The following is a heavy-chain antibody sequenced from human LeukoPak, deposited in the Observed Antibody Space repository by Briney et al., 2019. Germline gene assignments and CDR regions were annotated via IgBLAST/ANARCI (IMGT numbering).Heavy chain of an antibody. CDR3: AREGGNCSGGSCYSGAFDV. J-gene: IGHJ3*01. Sequence: SETLSLTCAVSGGSISSGTYSWTWMRQPPGKGLEWIGYIYNSGSTFNNPSLNSRVTISVDTSKNQFSLKLSSVTAADTAMYYCAREGGNCSGGSCYSGAFDVWGQGTLVTVSS. CDR2: IYNSGST. CDR1: GGSISSGTYS. V-gene: IGHV4-30-4*07. D-gene: IGHD2-15*01.